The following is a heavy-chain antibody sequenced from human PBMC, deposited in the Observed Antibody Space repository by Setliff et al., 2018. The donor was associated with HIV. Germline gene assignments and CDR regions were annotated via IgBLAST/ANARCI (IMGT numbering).Heavy chain of an antibody. D-gene: IGHD3-3*01. CDR1: GDSIRSQF. V-gene: IGHV4-4*08. J-gene: IGHJ5*02. Sequence: PSETLSLTCNLSGDSIRSQFWTWIRQTPGKGLEWIASIETTGTVNYSPSLKSRVSISLDPSRSQFSLTLRSVTAADTAVYYCARVPSAGVRGRPGLYHWFDPWGQGTLVTVSS. CDR2: IETTGTV. CDR3: ARVPSAGVRGRPGLYHWFDP.